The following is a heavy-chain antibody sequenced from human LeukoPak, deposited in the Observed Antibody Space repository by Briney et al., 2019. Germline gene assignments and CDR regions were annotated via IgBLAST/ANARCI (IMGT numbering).Heavy chain of an antibody. CDR2: IYHSGST. CDR3: ARTGYSSSWSLDY. Sequence: TSETLSLTCTVSGGSISSSSYYWGWIRQPPGKGLEWIGSIYHSGSTYYNPSLKSRVTISVDTSKNQFSLKLTSVTAADTAVYYCARTGYSSSWSLDYWGQGTLVTVSS. V-gene: IGHV4-39*07. CDR1: GGSISSSSYY. J-gene: IGHJ4*02. D-gene: IGHD6-13*01.